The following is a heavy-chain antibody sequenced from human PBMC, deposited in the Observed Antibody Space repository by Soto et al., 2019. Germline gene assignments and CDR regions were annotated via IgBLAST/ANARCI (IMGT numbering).Heavy chain of an antibody. CDR1: GFTLRSYA. V-gene: IGHV3-23*01. CDR2: ISGSGGST. J-gene: IGHJ4*02. D-gene: IGHD1-26*01. Sequence: GGSLRLSCAASGFTLRSYAMSWVRQAPGKGLEWVSAISGSGGSTYYADSVKGRFTISRDNSKNTLYLQMNSLRAEDTAVYYCAKYVGLKPENYFDYWGQGTLVTVSS. CDR3: AKYVGLKPENYFDY.